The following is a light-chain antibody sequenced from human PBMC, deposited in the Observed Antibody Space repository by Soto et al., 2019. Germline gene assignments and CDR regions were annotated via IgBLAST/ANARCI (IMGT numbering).Light chain of an antibody. CDR3: QQYDNCPPT. V-gene: IGKV1-33*01. CDR1: QGVSNY. CDR2: DAS. Sequence: DIQMTQSPSSLSASVGDRVTITCQASQGVSNYLNWYQQKPGKAPKLLIYDASNLETGIPSRFSGSGSGTDFTFTIRSLQPEDIATYYCQQYDNCPPTFGQGTKLEIK. J-gene: IGKJ2*01.